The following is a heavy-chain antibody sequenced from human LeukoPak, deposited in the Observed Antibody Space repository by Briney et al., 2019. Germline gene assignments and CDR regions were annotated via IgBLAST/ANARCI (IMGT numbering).Heavy chain of an antibody. J-gene: IGHJ4*02. V-gene: IGHV3-23*01. CDR2: ISNNGGYT. CDR1: GFTFSSSA. CDR3: AKQLGYCSDGSCYFTY. D-gene: IGHD2-15*01. Sequence: PGGSLRLSCAASGFTFSSSAMSWVRQAPGKGLEWVSAISNNGGYTYYADSVQGRFTISRDNSKGTLCLQMNSLRAEDTAVYYCAKQLGYCSDGSCYFTYWGQGTLVTVSS.